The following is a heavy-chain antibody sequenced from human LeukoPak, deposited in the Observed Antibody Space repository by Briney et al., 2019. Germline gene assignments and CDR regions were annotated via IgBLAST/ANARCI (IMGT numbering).Heavy chain of an antibody. CDR1: GYTFTSYG. Sequence: ASVKVSCKASGYTFTSYGISWVRQAPGQGLEWMGWISAYNGNTNYAQKLQGRVTMTTDTSTSTAYMELRSLRSDDTAVYYCAPMYCSGGCCYGPVDYWGQGTLVTVSS. CDR2: ISAYNGNT. V-gene: IGHV1-18*01. CDR3: APMYCSGGCCYGPVDY. J-gene: IGHJ4*02. D-gene: IGHD2-15*01.